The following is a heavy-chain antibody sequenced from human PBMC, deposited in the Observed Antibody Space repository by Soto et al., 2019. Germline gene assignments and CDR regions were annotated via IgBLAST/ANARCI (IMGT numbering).Heavy chain of an antibody. Sequence: QLVQSGSEVKKPGSSVKVSCQASGGTFSGYVVTWVRQAPGQGLEWMGEFVPLFGKTNYAQRFSGRSTITAEESTSTAYMELRTLRSDDTAVYYCATHGLGVSSPPYFDNWGQGTLVTVSS. D-gene: IGHD3-16*01. V-gene: IGHV1-69*01. J-gene: IGHJ4*02. CDR2: FVPLFGKT. CDR3: ATHGLGVSSPPYFDN. CDR1: GGTFSGYV.